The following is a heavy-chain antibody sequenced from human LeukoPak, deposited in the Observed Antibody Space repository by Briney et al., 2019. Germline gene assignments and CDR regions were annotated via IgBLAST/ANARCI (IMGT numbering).Heavy chain of an antibody. D-gene: IGHD6-13*01. V-gene: IGHV1-18*01. CDR2: ISAYNGNT. Sequence: PGGSLRLSCAASGFTFSSYGTHWVRHAPGKGLEWMGWISAYNGNTNYAQKLQGRVTMTTDTSTSTAYMELRSLRSDDTAVYYCAAAAGTAYWGQGTLVTVSS. CDR1: GFTFSSYG. J-gene: IGHJ4*02. CDR3: AAAAGTAY.